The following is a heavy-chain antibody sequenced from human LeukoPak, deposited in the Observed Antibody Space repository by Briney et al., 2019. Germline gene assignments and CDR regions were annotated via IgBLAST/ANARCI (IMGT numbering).Heavy chain of an antibody. CDR1: GFTFSSYW. CDR2: INSDGSST. CDR3: ARGGIRFIDY. V-gene: IGHV3-74*01. Sequence: GGSLRLSCAASGFTFSSYWMYWVRQDPGKGLVWVSRINSDGSSTNYADSVKGRFTISRDNAKNTLYLQMSSLRAEDTAVYYCARGGIRFIDYWGQGTLVTVSS. J-gene: IGHJ4*02. D-gene: IGHD3-10*01.